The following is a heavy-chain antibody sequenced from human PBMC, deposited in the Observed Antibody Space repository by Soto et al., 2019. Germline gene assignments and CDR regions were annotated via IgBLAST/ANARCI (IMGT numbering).Heavy chain of an antibody. CDR3: AREVVPAAMSYYGMDV. V-gene: IGHV1-2*04. Sequence: SVKVSCKASGYTFTGYYMHWVRQAPGQGLEWMGWINPNSGGTNYAQKFQGWVTMTRDTSISTAYMELSRLRSDDTAVYYCAREVVPAAMSYYGMDVWGQGTTVTVS. CDR1: GYTFTGYY. J-gene: IGHJ6*02. CDR2: INPNSGGT. D-gene: IGHD2-2*01.